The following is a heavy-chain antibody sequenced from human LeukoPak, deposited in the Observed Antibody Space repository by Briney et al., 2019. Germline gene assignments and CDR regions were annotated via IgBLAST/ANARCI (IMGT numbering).Heavy chain of an antibody. D-gene: IGHD3-3*01. V-gene: IGHV3-7*01. CDR3: ARDSFSRISVFGVVSDAFDI. J-gene: IGHJ3*02. Sequence: PGGSLRLSCAASGFTFSSYWMTWVRQAPGKGLEWVANIKQDGSEKYYVDSVKGRFTISRDNAKNSLYLQMNSLRAEDTAVYYCARDSFSRISVFGVVSDAFDIWGQGTTVTVSP. CDR2: IKQDGSEK. CDR1: GFTFSSYW.